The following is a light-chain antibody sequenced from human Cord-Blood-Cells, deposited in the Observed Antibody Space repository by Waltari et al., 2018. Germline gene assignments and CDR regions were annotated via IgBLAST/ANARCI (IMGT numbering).Light chain of an antibody. CDR3: CSYAGSSTYV. V-gene: IGLV2-23*02. Sequence: QSALTQPASVPGSPGQSITISCTGTSRDVGSYNLVPWYQQHPGKAPKLMIYEVSKRPSGVSNRFSGSKSGNTASMTISGLQAEDEADYYCCSYAGSSTYVFGTGTKVTVL. CDR2: EVS. CDR1: SRDVGSYNL. J-gene: IGLJ1*01.